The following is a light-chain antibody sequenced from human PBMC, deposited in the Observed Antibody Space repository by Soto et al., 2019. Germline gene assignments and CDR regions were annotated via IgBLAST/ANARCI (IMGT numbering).Light chain of an antibody. CDR1: ASNIGSKA. Sequence: QSVLTQPPSASGTPGQRVSISCSGSASNIGSKAVNWYQQLPGAAPKLLIYSSFQRPSGVPARFSASKSGTSASLAITGLQSEDEADYYCAAWDDSLDEHVFGTGTKVTVL. CDR3: AAWDDSLDEHV. CDR2: SSF. J-gene: IGLJ1*01. V-gene: IGLV1-44*01.